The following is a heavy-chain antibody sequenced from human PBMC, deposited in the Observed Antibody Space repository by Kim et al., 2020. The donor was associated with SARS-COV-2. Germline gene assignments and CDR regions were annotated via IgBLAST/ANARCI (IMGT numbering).Heavy chain of an antibody. V-gene: IGHV3-33*01. Sequence: GGSLRLSCAASGFTFSSYGMHWVRQAPGKGLEWVAVIWYDGSNKYYADSVKGRFTISRDNSKNTLYLQMNSLRAEDTAVYYCARDHLGDYGDLDYWCQGTLVTVSS. J-gene: IGHJ4*02. D-gene: IGHD4-17*01. CDR2: IWYDGSNK. CDR3: ARDHLGDYGDLDY. CDR1: GFTFSSYG.